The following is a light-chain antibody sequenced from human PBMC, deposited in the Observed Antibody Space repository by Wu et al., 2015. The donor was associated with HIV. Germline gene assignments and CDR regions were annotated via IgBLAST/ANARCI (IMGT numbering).Light chain of an antibody. CDR3: QQYNNWPRT. CDR2: DAS. J-gene: IGKJ4*01. CDR1: QSISNY. V-gene: IGKV3-11*01. Sequence: EFALTQSPATLSLSPGERATLSCRASQSISNYLAWYQQKPGQSPRLLIYDASNRATGIPARFSGSGPGTEFTLTISSLQSEEFAVYYCQQYNNWPRTFGGGTKVEIK.